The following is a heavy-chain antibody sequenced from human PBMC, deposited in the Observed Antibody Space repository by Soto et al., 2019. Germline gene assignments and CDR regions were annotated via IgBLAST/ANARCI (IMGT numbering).Heavy chain of an antibody. CDR3: ARGGYTYGYGLDY. J-gene: IGHJ4*02. V-gene: IGHV1-2*04. Sequence: QVQLVQSGAEVKKLGASVKVSCKASGYTFTAYYIHWVRQAPGQGLEWVGWINPNSGDTNYARRFEGWVTMTGDTSVSTAYMELTRLRSDDTAVYYCARGGYTYGYGLDYWGQGTLVTVSS. CDR2: INPNSGDT. CDR1: GYTFTAYY. D-gene: IGHD5-18*01.